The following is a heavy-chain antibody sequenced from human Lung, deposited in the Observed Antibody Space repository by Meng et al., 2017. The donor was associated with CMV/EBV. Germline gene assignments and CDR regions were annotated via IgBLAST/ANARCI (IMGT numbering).Heavy chain of an antibody. J-gene: IGHJ4*02. D-gene: IGHD2-2*01. CDR2: VSYDGSNK. CDR3: AKDLCSSSCYPDY. V-gene: IGHV3-30*18. CDR1: GFTFSNNG. Sequence: YGAAPGFTFSNNGVHWVSQAQGKGLAGVAFVSYDGSNKNYPDSVKGRFSISRDDSKNTLYVQINSLRPEDTAVYYCAKDLCSSSCYPDYWGQGTLVTVS.